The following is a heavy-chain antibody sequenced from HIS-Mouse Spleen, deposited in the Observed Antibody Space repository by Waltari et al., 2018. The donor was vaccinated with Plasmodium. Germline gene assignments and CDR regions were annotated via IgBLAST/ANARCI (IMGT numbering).Heavy chain of an antibody. Sequence: EVQLVESGGGLVKPGGSLRLSCAASGFTFSSYSMNWVRQAPGKGWEWGSSISSSSSYIYYADSVKGRFTISRDNAKNSLYLQMNSLRAEDTAVYYCAREDILTGYYNDYWYFDLWGRGTLVTVSS. CDR1: GFTFSSYS. CDR2: ISSSSSYI. D-gene: IGHD3-9*01. V-gene: IGHV3-21*01. CDR3: AREDILTGYYNDYWYFDL. J-gene: IGHJ2*01.